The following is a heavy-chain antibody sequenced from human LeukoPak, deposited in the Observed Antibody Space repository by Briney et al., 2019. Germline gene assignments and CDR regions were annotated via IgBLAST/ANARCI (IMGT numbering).Heavy chain of an antibody. CDR2: ISYDGSNK. CDR1: GFTFSSYG. J-gene: IGHJ3*02. V-gene: IGHV3-30*18. Sequence: PGGSLRLSCAASGFTFSSYGMHWVRQAPGKGLEWVAVISYDGSNKYYADSAKGRFTISRDNSKNTLYLQMNSLRAEDTAVYYCAKLYEGYYDSSGYPPNGAFDIWGQGTMVTVSS. D-gene: IGHD3-22*01. CDR3: AKLYEGYYDSSGYPPNGAFDI.